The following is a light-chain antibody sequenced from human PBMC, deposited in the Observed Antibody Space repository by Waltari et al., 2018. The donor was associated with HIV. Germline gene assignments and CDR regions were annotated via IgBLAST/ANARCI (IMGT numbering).Light chain of an antibody. V-gene: IGLV3-1*01. CDR1: HLGDKY. J-gene: IGLJ1*01. CDR3: QAWDSSTVV. CDR2: QDN. Sequence: SYELTQPPSVSVSPGQTASFPRSGNHLGDKYVSWYQQKPGQSPVTVIYQDNRRPSGIPERFSGSNSGDTATLTISGTQPVDEADYYCQAWDSSTVVFGPGTKVTVL.